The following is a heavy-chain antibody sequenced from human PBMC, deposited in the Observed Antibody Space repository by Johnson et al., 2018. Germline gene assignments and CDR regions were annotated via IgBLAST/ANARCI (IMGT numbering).Heavy chain of an antibody. Sequence: VQLLETGGGVVQPGRSLRLSCAASGFTFSSYFMHWVRQAPGKGLEWVAVVSFDGSDEYYADSVKGRFTISRDNSKNTLYLQMNSLRGEDTAVYYCAREAEYSVEYFQDWGQGTLVTVSS. CDR3: AREAEYSVEYFQD. CDR2: VSFDGSDE. J-gene: IGHJ1*01. D-gene: IGHD5/OR15-5a*01. V-gene: IGHV3-30-3*01. CDR1: GFTFSSYF.